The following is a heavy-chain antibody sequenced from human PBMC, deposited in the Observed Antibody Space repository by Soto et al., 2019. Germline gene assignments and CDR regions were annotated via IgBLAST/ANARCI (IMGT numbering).Heavy chain of an antibody. CDR1: GFIFSSYT. CDR2: ISTTSRDI. J-gene: IGHJ4*02. Sequence: GGSLRLSCAASGFIFSSYTMNWVRQAPGKGPEWVSSISTTSRDIYYADSVKGRFTISRDNAKNSLYLQMNSLRADDTAVYYCARDQAQFGELLLYYFDCWGPGTLVTVSS. CDR3: ARDQAQFGELLLYYFDC. D-gene: IGHD3-10*01. V-gene: IGHV3-21*01.